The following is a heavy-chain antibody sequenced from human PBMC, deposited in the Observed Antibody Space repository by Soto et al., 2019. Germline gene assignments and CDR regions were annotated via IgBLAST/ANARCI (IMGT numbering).Heavy chain of an antibody. Sequence: EVQLVESGGGLVQPGRSLRLSCTASGFTFGDYAMSWFRQAPGKGLEWVGFIRSKAYGGTTEYAASVKGRFTISRDDYKSIAYLQMNSLKTEDTAVYYCTGVSITIFGVGPFDYWGQGTLVTVSS. CDR1: GFTFGDYA. CDR3: TGVSITIFGVGPFDY. D-gene: IGHD3-3*01. J-gene: IGHJ4*02. CDR2: IRSKAYGGTT. V-gene: IGHV3-49*03.